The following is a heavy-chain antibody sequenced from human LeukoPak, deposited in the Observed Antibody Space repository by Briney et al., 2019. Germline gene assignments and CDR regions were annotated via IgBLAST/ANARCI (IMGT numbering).Heavy chain of an antibody. CDR1: GGSISSGGYY. J-gene: IGHJ4*02. Sequence: SETLSLTCTVSGGSISSGGYYWSWIRQHPGKGLEWIGYIYYSGSTYYNPSLKSRVTISVDTSKNQFSLKLSSVTAADTAVYYCARGGDTAMPNWGQGTLVTVSS. V-gene: IGHV4-31*03. CDR2: IYYSGST. CDR3: ARGGDTAMPN. D-gene: IGHD5-18*01.